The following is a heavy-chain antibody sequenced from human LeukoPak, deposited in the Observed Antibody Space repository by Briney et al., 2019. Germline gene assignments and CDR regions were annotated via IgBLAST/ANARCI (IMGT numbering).Heavy chain of an antibody. V-gene: IGHV5-51*01. J-gene: IGHJ4*02. D-gene: IGHD2-15*01. CDR2: IYPGASDT. Sequence: RGGSLKISCKGSGYSFTSYWIGWVRQMPGKGLEWMGIIYPGASDTRYSPSFQGQVTISADKSISTAYLQWSSLKASDTAMYYCARRYCSGGSCFDSWGQGTLVTVSS. CDR1: GYSFTSYW. CDR3: ARRYCSGGSCFDS.